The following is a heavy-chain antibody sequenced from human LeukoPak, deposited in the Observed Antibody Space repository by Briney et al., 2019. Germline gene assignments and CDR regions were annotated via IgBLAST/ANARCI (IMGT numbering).Heavy chain of an antibody. Sequence: PSETLSLTCTVSGDSITKSNYYWGWIRQPPGKGLEWIGIIYYTGSTFYNPSLKSRVTISVDTSKNQFSLKLSSVTAADTAVYYCARNIPEADYGSGSYYDCWGQGTLVTVSS. CDR3: ARNIPEADYGSGSYYDC. D-gene: IGHD3-10*01. CDR1: GDSITKSNYY. J-gene: IGHJ4*02. CDR2: IYYTGST. V-gene: IGHV4-39*07.